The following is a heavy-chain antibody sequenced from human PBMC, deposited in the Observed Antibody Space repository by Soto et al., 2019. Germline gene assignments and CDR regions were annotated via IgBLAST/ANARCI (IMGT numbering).Heavy chain of an antibody. Sequence: EVQLVESGGGLVQRGGSLRLSCAASGITVYNNYMSWVRQAPGKGLEWVSVIYSGGSTSYADSVKGRFTISRDGSKNTVYLQMNSLRAEGTAVYYWARDVGVWGRGTTVTVSS. J-gene: IGHJ6*04. V-gene: IGHV3-66*01. CDR3: ARDVGV. CDR1: GITVYNNY. CDR2: IYSGGST.